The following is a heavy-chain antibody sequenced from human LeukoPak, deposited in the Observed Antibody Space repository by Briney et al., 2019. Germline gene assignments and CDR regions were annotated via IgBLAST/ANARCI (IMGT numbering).Heavy chain of an antibody. CDR3: ARGEAGDYFDY. Sequence: EASVKVSCKASGGTFSSYAISWVRQAPGQGLEWMGGIIPIFGTANYAQKFQGRVTITTDESTSTAYTELSSLRSEDTAVYYCARGEAGDYFDYWGQGTLVTVSS. J-gene: IGHJ4*02. V-gene: IGHV1-69*05. D-gene: IGHD3-10*01. CDR1: GGTFSSYA. CDR2: IIPIFGTA.